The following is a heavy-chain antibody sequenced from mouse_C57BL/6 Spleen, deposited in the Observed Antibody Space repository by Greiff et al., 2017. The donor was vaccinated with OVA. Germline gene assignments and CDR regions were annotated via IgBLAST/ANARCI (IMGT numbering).Heavy chain of an antibody. D-gene: IGHD3-2*02. CDR1: GFTFSSYG. CDR3: ARQSSGIFDY. Sequence: EVQLVESGGDLVKPGGSLKLSCAASGFTFSSYGMSWVRQTPDKRLAWVATISSGGSYTYYPDRVKGRFTISRDNAKNTLYLQMSSLKSEDTAMYYCARQSSGIFDYWGQGTTLTVSS. CDR2: ISSGGSYT. V-gene: IGHV5-6*01. J-gene: IGHJ2*01.